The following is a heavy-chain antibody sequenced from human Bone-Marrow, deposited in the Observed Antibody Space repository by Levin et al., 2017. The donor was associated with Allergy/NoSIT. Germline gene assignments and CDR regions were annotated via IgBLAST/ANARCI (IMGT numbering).Heavy chain of an antibody. Sequence: ASVKVSCKASGYTFTSYDINWVRQAPGQGLAWMGWMNPNSGNTGYVQELQGRVTMTRNTSINTAYMELSSLRSDDTAVYFCARRFGVVPSIYNYYGLDGWGQGTTVIVSS. D-gene: IGHD3-3*01. CDR1: GYTFTSYD. CDR3: ARRFGVVPSIYNYYGLDG. J-gene: IGHJ6*02. CDR2: MNPNSGNT. V-gene: IGHV1-8*01.